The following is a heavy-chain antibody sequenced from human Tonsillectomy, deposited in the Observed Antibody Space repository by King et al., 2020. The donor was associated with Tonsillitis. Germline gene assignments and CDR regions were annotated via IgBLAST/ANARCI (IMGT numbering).Heavy chain of an antibody. V-gene: IGHV3-21*01. CDR3: ARDFLAARLDY. CDR1: GFTFSSYS. Sequence: VQLVESGGGLVEPGGSLRLSCAASGFTFSSYSMNWVRQAPGKGLEWVSSISSSSSDIYDADSVKGRFTISRDNAENSLYLQMNSLRVDDTAVYYCARDFLAARLDYWGQGTLVTVSS. J-gene: IGHJ4*02. CDR2: ISSSSSDI. D-gene: IGHD6-6*01.